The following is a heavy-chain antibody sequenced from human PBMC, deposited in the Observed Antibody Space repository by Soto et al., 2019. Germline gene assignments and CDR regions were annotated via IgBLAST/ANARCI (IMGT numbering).Heavy chain of an antibody. V-gene: IGHV3-9*01. Sequence: EVQLVESGGGLVQPGRSLRLSCAASVFSFDEYAMHWVRQAPGKGLEWVSGVSWNSGTMGYGDSVRGRFAISRDNAKNSLYLQMNSLTTEDTALYYCAKGFCSSTRCLTYSYMDVWGKGTTVTVSS. D-gene: IGHD2-2*01. CDR3: AKGFCSSTRCLTYSYMDV. J-gene: IGHJ6*03. CDR2: VSWNSGTM. CDR1: VFSFDEYA.